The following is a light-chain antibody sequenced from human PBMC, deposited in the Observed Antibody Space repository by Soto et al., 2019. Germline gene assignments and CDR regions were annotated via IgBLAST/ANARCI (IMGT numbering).Light chain of an antibody. Sequence: EIVLTQSPATLSLSPGERATLSCRASQSVSRYLAWYQQKPGQAPRLLIYDASKRATGIPARFSGSGFGTDYTLTISSLEPEDFAVYYCQQRSKWRTFGQGTKVDIK. CDR3: QQRSKWRT. J-gene: IGKJ1*01. V-gene: IGKV3-11*01. CDR2: DAS. CDR1: QSVSRY.